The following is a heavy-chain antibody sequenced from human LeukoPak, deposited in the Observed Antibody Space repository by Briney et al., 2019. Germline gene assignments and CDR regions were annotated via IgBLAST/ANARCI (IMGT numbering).Heavy chain of an antibody. CDR1: GGSISSYY. Sequence: SETLSLTCTVSGGSISSYYWSWIRQPPGKGLKWIGYIYYSGSTNYNPSLKSRVTISVDTSKNQFSLKLSSVTAADTAVYYCAREQKEIDYWGQGTLVTVSS. J-gene: IGHJ4*02. CDR3: AREQKEIDY. CDR2: IYYSGST. V-gene: IGHV4-59*01.